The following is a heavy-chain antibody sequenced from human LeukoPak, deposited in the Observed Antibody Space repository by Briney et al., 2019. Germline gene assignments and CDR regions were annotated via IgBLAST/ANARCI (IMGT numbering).Heavy chain of an antibody. CDR1: GVTFSSYA. J-gene: IGHJ6*02. V-gene: IGHV3-30-3*01. CDR2: ISYDGSNK. Sequence: GGSLRLSCAASGVTFSSYAMHWVRQAPGKGLEWVAVISYDGSNKYYADSVKGRFTISRDNSKNTLYLQMNSLRAEDTAVYYCARDLDTAMVYYYGMDVWGQGTTVTVSS. CDR3: ARDLDTAMVYYYGMDV. D-gene: IGHD5-18*01.